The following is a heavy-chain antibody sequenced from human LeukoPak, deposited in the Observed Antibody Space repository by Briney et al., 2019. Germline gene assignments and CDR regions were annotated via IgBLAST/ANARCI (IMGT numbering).Heavy chain of an antibody. J-gene: IGHJ4*02. CDR3: ARVRTAMVAFFDY. V-gene: IGHV1-18*01. CDR2: ISAYSGNT. Sequence: ASVKVSCKASGYTFSNYGISWVRQAPGQGLEWMGWISAYSGNTNYVQMFQGRVTMTTDTSTNTAYMELRSLRSDDTAVYYCARVRTAMVAFFDYWGQGTLVTVSS. CDR1: GYTFSNYG. D-gene: IGHD5-18*01.